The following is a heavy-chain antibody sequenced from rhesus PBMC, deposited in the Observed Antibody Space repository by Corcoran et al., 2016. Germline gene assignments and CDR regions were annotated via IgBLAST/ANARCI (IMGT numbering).Heavy chain of an antibody. CDR2: IDPSNSNT. CDR1: GYRFPVYW. CDR3: AKGQWYDY. Sequence: EVQLVQSGAEVKRPGESLNLCCPTSGYRFPVYWMRWVRQMPGNGLEWMGAIDPSNSNTRHSPSFQGQVTISADKSITTAHLYWSSLKASDSATYYCAKGQWYDYWGQGVLVTVSS. D-gene: IGHD2-27*01. V-gene: IGHV5-2*01. J-gene: IGHJ4*01.